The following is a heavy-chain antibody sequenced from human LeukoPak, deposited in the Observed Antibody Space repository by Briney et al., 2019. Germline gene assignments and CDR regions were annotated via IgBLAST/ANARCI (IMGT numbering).Heavy chain of an antibody. CDR3: TTDGMVATRGFDY. V-gene: IGHV3-15*01. J-gene: IGHJ4*02. CDR1: GGSFSGYY. D-gene: IGHD5-12*01. Sequence: PSETLSLTCAVYGGSFSGYYWSWIRQPPGKGLEWVGRIKSKTDGGTTDYAAPVKGRFTISRDDSKNTLYLQMNSLKTEDTAVYYCTTDGMVATRGFDYWGQGTLVTVSS. CDR2: IKSKTDGGTT.